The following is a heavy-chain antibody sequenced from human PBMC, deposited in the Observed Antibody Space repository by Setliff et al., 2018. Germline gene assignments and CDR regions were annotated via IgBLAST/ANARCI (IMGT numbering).Heavy chain of an antibody. Sequence: GGSLRLSCAASRFTFSNYWMSWVRQAPGKGLGWVANIKEDGSEKYYADSVKGRFTISRDNAKNSLYLQMNSLRAEDTAVYYCARDSGHYYGSDYFDYWGQGTLVTVSS. CDR1: RFTFSNYW. CDR3: ARDSGHYYGSDYFDY. D-gene: IGHD3-10*01. V-gene: IGHV3-7*01. CDR2: IKEDGSEK. J-gene: IGHJ4*02.